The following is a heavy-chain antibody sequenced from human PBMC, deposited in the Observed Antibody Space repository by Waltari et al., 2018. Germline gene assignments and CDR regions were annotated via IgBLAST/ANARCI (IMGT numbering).Heavy chain of an antibody. J-gene: IGHJ5*02. D-gene: IGHD2-15*01. CDR1: GFTFRSYR. V-gene: IGHV3-21*01. CDR2: ISSSSGYI. Sequence: EVQLVESGGGLVKPGGSLRLSCAASGFTFRSYRMNWVRQAPGKGLEWVSSISSSSGYIYYADSVKGRFTISRDNAKNSLYLQMNSLRAEDTAVYYCARDPCSGGSCPLSWGQGTLVTVSS. CDR3: ARDPCSGGSCPLS.